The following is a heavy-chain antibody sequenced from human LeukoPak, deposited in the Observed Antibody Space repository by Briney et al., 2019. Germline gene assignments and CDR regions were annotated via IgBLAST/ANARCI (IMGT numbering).Heavy chain of an antibody. Sequence: SETLSLTCTVSGGSVSSGSYYWSWIRRPPGKGLEWIGYIYYNGNTNYSPSLKSRVTMSVDTSKNLFSLKVSSVTAADTAVYYCARGRSNYYGMDVWGQGTTVTVSS. CDR3: ARGRSNYYGMDV. CDR2: IYYNGNT. V-gene: IGHV4-61*01. CDR1: GGSVSSGSYY. D-gene: IGHD1-26*01. J-gene: IGHJ6*02.